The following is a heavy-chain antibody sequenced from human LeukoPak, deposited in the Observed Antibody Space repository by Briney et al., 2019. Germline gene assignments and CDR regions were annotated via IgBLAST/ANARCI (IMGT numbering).Heavy chain of an antibody. D-gene: IGHD3-3*01. J-gene: IGHJ3*02. CDR2: IYTSGST. CDR1: GGSISSGSYY. CDR3: AREEAIFGVRPWGAFDI. Sequence: SETLSLTCTVSGGSISSGSYYWSWIQQPAGKGLEWIGRIYTSGSTNYNPSLKSRVTISVDTSKNQFSLKLSSVTAADTAVYYCAREEAIFGVRPWGAFDIWGQGTMVTVSS. V-gene: IGHV4-61*02.